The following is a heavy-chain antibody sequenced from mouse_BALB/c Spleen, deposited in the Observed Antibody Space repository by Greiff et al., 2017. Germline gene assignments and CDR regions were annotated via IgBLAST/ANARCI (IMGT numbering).Heavy chain of an antibody. CDR3: ARHRYDDAMDY. J-gene: IGHJ4*01. D-gene: IGHD2-14*01. V-gene: IGHV5-9-3*01. CDR2: ISSGGSYT. CDR1: GFTFSSYA. Sequence: EVKLMESGGGLVKPGGSLKLSCAASGFTFSSYAMSWVRQTPEKRLEWVATISSGGSYTYYPDSVKGRFTISRDNAKNTLYLQMSSLRSEDTAMYYCARHRYDDAMDYWGQGTSVTVSS.